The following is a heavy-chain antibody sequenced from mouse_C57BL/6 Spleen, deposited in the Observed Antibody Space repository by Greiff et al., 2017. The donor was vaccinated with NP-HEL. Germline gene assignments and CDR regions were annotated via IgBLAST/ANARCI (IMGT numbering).Heavy chain of an antibody. CDR1: GYTFTSYW. V-gene: IGHV1-7*01. Sequence: VQGVESGAELAKPGASVKLSCKASGYTFTSYWMHWVKQRPGQGLEWIGYINPSSGYTKYNQKFKDKATLTADKSSSTAYMQLSSLTYEDSAVYYCARGPPNYDYDYWGQGTTLTVSS. J-gene: IGHJ2*01. D-gene: IGHD2-4*01. CDR2: INPSSGYT. CDR3: ARGPPNYDYDY.